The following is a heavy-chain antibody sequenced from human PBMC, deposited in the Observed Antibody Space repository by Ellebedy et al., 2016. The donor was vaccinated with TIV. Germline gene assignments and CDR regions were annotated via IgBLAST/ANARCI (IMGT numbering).Heavy chain of an antibody. CDR1: GGSISSYY. Sequence: MPSETLSLTCTVSGGSISSYYWSWIRQPPGKGLEWIGSIYYSGSTYYNPSLKSPVTISVDTSKNQFSLKLSSVTAADTAVYYRARDRELGLDYWGQGTLVTVSS. CDR3: ARDRELGLDY. D-gene: IGHD1-7*01. V-gene: IGHV4-59*12. CDR2: IYYSGST. J-gene: IGHJ4*02.